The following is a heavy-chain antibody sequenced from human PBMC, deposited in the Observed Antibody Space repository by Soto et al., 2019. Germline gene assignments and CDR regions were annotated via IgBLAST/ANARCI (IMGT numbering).Heavy chain of an antibody. CDR2: IYYSGST. CDR1: GGSISSGGYY. Sequence: SETLSLTCTVSGGSISSGGYYWSWIRQHPGKGLEWIGYIYYSGSTYYNPSLKSRVTISVDTSKNQFSLKLSSVTAADTAVYYCARGSHDYGLIFGGQGTLVTVSS. CDR3: ARGSHDYGLIF. J-gene: IGHJ4*02. V-gene: IGHV4-31*03. D-gene: IGHD4-17*01.